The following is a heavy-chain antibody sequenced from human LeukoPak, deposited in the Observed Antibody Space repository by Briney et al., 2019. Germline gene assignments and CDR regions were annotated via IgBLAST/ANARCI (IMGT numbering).Heavy chain of an antibody. Sequence: GGSLGLSCAASGFTFISYTMNWFGQAPGKGLEWVSSISSSSSYIYYADSVKGRFTISRDNAKNSLYLQMNSLRAEDTAVYYCARVNGWDQTNGAFDIWGQGTMVTVSS. D-gene: IGHD1-26*01. CDR2: ISSSSSYI. CDR3: ARVNGWDQTNGAFDI. J-gene: IGHJ3*02. V-gene: IGHV3-21*01. CDR1: GFTFISYT.